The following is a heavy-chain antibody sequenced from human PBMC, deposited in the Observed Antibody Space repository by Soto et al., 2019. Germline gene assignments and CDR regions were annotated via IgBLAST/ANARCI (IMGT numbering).Heavy chain of an antibody. D-gene: IGHD6-13*01. Sequence: PGWYLRLSCAASGFTFRSFTMNWVRQAPGKGLEWVSTISSNSAYIYYTDALRGRFTISRDNAKNSLHLQMNSLRAEDTAVYYCTRDASRDSSARGWFDPWGPGTMVIVSS. V-gene: IGHV3-21*01. CDR3: TRDASRDSSARGWFDP. CDR2: ISSNSAYI. CDR1: GFTFRSFT. J-gene: IGHJ5*02.